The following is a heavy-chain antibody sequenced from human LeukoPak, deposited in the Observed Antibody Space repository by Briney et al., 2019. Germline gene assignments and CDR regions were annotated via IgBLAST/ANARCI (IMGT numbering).Heavy chain of an antibody. CDR1: GFTFSSYS. CDR3: ARGVGYSGYDWMYYFQH. D-gene: IGHD5-12*01. CDR2: ISSSSYI. V-gene: IGHV3-21*01. Sequence: GGSLRLSCAASGFTFSSYSMNWVRQAPGKGLEWVSSISSSSYIYYADSVKGRFTISRDNAKNSLYLQMNSLRAEDTAVYYCARGVGYSGYDWMYYFQHWGQGTLVTVSS. J-gene: IGHJ1*01.